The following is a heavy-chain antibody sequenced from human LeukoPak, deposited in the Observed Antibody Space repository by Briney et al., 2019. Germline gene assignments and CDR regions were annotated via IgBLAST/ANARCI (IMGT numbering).Heavy chain of an antibody. CDR3: ARGGGNPFEY. Sequence: PSETLSLTCAVSGGFISSYYWSWIRQPAGKGLEWIGRIYSSGTTNYNPSLKSRVTMSVDTSKNQFSLKLSSVTAADTAVYYCARGGGNPFEYWGQGTLVTVSS. V-gene: IGHV4-4*07. D-gene: IGHD3-16*01. J-gene: IGHJ4*02. CDR2: IYSSGTT. CDR1: GGFISSYY.